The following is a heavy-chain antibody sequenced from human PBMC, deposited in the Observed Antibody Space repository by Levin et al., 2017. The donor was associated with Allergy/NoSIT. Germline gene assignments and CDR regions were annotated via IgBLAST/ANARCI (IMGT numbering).Heavy chain of an antibody. V-gene: IGHV3-23*01. J-gene: IGHJ4*02. D-gene: IGHD4-23*01. CDR1: GFTFSNYA. CDR3: ATVTPTTVVLADY. Sequence: GESLKISCAASGFTFSNYAMSWVRQAPGKGLEWVSAISGRSENTYYAGSVKGRFTVSRDDSKNTLSLQMNNLRAEDTAVYYCATVTPTTVVLADYWGQGTVDTVSS. CDR2: ISGRSENT.